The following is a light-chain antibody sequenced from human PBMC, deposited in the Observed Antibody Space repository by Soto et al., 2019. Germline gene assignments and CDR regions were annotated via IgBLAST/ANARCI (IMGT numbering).Light chain of an antibody. CDR1: QSVSSSY. CDR3: QQYGSSPPIT. J-gene: IGKJ3*01. V-gene: IGKV3-20*01. Sequence: EIVLTQSPGTLSLSPGERATLSRRASQSVSSSYLAWYQQKPGQAPRLLIYGASSRDTGIPDRFSGSESGTDFTLTISRLEPEDFAVYYCQQYGSSPPITFGPGTKVDIK. CDR2: GAS.